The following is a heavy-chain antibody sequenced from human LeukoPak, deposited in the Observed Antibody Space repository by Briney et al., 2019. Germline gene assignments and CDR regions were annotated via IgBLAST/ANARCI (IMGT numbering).Heavy chain of an antibody. CDR2: ISTSGGLSSV. V-gene: IGHV3-21*04. CDR3: ARDRSLNGGNSNGYFDS. CDR1: GFIFSSFS. D-gene: IGHD4-23*01. J-gene: IGHJ4*02. Sequence: GGSLRLSCAASGFIFSSFSVNWVRQAPGKGLEWVSSISTSGGLSSVYYADSVKGRFTISRDNAKNSLFLQMNSLGAEDTAIYYCARDRSLNGGNSNGYFDSWGQGTLVTVSS.